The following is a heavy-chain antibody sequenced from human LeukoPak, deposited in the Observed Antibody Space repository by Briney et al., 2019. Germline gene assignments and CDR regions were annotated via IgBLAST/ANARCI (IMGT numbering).Heavy chain of an antibody. CDR3: ARVGSGSLDFDY. V-gene: IGHV1-8*01. CDR1: GYTFTSYD. CDR2: MNPNSGYT. Sequence: ASVKVSCKASGYTFTSYDINWVRQATGQGLEWMGWMNPNSGYTGYAQKFQGRVTMTRNTSISTAYMELSSLRSEDTAVYYCARVGSGSLDFDYWGQGTLVTVSS. D-gene: IGHD1-26*01. J-gene: IGHJ4*02.